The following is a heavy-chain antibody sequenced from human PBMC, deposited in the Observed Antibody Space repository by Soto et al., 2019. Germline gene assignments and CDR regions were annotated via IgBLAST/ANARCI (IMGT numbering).Heavy chain of an antibody. CDR1: GFSFGTYG. J-gene: IGHJ6*02. CDR3: AKGLALAADYSFYGMDV. D-gene: IGHD6-19*01. V-gene: IGHV3-30*18. CDR2: ISFHGSHE. Sequence: QVQVVESGGGVVQPGRSLRLSCAASGFSFGTYGMHWVRQAPGKGLEWVAVISFHGSHEYYADSVKGRFTISRDNSNNTVSLQMNSLRVEDTAVYFCAKGLALAADYSFYGMDVWGQGTTVTVSS.